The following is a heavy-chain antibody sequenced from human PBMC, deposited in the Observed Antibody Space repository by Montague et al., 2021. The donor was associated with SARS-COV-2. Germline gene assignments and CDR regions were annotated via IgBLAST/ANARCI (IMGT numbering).Heavy chain of an antibody. CDR1: GLTFSSYA. V-gene: IGHV3-23*01. CDR2: ISGSGGST. J-gene: IGHJ4*02. CDR3: AKYPTVTTLFDY. Sequence: SLRLSCAASGLTFSSYAMSWVRQAPGKGPEWVSAISGSGGSTYYADSVKGRFTISRDNSKNTLYLQMNSLRAEDTAVYYCAKYPTVTTLFDYWGQGTLVTVSS. D-gene: IGHD4-11*01.